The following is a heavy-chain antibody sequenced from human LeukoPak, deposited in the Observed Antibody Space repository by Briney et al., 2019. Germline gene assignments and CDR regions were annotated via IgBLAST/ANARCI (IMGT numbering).Heavy chain of an antibody. V-gene: IGHV3-23*01. CDR3: AKCGGFVYAMPAPFDY. D-gene: IGHD2-8*01. CDR2: ISSSGGST. Sequence: PGGSLRLSCAASGVTFRRYAMSWVRQAPGKGLEWGSAISSSGGSTYYADSVKGRFTISRDNSKNTLYLQMNSLRAEDTAVYYCAKCGGFVYAMPAPFDYWGQGTLVTVSS. J-gene: IGHJ4*02. CDR1: GVTFRRYA.